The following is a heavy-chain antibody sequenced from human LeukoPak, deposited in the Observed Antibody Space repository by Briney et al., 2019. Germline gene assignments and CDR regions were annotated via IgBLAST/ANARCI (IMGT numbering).Heavy chain of an antibody. Sequence: PGGSLRLSCVASGFTFDDYGMGWVRQVPGKGLEWVSDTNWNGGSTGYADSVKGRFTISRDNAKNSLYLQMNSLRAEDTAFYYCARGTEVYYDSSSYYSYWGQGTLVTVSS. V-gene: IGHV3-20*04. CDR1: GFTFDDYG. D-gene: IGHD3-22*01. CDR2: TNWNGGST. J-gene: IGHJ4*02. CDR3: ARGTEVYYDSSSYYSY.